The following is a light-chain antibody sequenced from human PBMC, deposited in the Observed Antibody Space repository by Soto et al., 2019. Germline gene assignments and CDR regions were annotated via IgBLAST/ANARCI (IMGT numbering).Light chain of an antibody. CDR2: DAS. CDR3: QQYDNLPLT. CDR1: QDIKNY. Sequence: DMQITQSPSSLSASVGDRVTIACQASQDIKNYLNWYQQKSGKAPKLLIYDASDLETGVPSRFSGSGSGTDFTFTINSLQPEDIATYYCQQYDNLPLTCGGGTKGDIK. V-gene: IGKV1-33*01. J-gene: IGKJ4*01.